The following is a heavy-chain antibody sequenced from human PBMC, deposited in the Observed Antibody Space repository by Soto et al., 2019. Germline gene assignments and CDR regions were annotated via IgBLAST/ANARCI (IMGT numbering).Heavy chain of an antibody. Sequence: QVQLQQWGAGLLKPSETLSLTCAVYGGSFSGYYWSWIRQPPGKGLEWIGEINHRGSTNYNPSLKSRVTISVATDKQQFSLKLSSVTAADTAVYYCARNAVHVSISVALGWFDPWGQGTLVTVSS. CDR3: ARNAVHVSISVALGWFDP. CDR1: GGSFSGYY. V-gene: IGHV4-34*01. CDR2: INHRGST. D-gene: IGHD6-19*01. J-gene: IGHJ5*02.